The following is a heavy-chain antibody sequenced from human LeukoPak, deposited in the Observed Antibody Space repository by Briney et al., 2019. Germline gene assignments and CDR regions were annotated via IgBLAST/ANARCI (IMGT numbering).Heavy chain of an antibody. V-gene: IGHV4-59*08. D-gene: IGHD3-16*01. J-gene: IGHJ4*02. CDR3: ARHPPPNDYVWGSLDY. CDR1: GDSVSAYY. CDR2: IYYSGSP. Sequence: SETLSLTCTVSGDSVSAYYWSWIRQPPGKGLEWIGYIYYSGSPNYNPSLKSRVTISLDTSANQFSLKLTSVTAADTAIYCCARHPPPNDYVWGSLDYWGQGTLVTVSS.